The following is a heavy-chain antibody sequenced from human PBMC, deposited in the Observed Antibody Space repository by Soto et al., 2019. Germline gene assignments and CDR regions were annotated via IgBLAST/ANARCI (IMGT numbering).Heavy chain of an antibody. CDR2: INPSGGST. J-gene: IGHJ4*02. Sequence: ASVKVSCKASGYTFTSYYMHWVRQAPGQGLEWMGIINPSGGSTSYAQKFQGRVTMTRDTSTSTVYMELSSLRSEDTAVYYCARGSYYDFWSGYWFDYWGQGTLVTVSS. D-gene: IGHD3-3*01. CDR1: GYTFTSYY. V-gene: IGHV1-46*03. CDR3: ARGSYYDFWSGYWFDY.